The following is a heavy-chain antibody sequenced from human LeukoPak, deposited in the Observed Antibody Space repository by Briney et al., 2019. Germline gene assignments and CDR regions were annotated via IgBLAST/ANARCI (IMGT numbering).Heavy chain of an antibody. V-gene: IGHV1-24*01. CDR1: GYSLSELS. D-gene: IGHD1-26*01. CDR2: FDPGDDET. Sequence: GASVKVSCKVSGYSLSELSTHWVRQAPGQGLEWMGGFDPGDDETIYAQKFQGRVTMTEDTSTDTAYLELSCLRSEDTAVYFCATEKDLLLDSWGQGTPVTVSS. CDR3: ATEKDLLLDS. J-gene: IGHJ5*01.